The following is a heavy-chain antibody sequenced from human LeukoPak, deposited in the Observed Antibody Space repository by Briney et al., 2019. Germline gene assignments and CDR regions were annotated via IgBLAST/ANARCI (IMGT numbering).Heavy chain of an antibody. CDR3: RQSTPYFQSDY. J-gene: IGHJ4*02. CDR2: VDPEDGET. CDR1: GYTFTDYY. Sequence: ASVKVSYKXSGYTFTDYYMHWVQQAPGKGLEGMGLVDPEDGETIYAEKFQGRVTITADTSTDTAYMELSSLRSEDTAVYYCRQSTPYFQSDYWGQGTLVTVSS. D-gene: IGHD3-9*01. V-gene: IGHV1-69-2*01.